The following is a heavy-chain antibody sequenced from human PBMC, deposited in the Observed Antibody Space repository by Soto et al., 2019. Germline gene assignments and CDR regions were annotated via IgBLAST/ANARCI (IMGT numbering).Heavy chain of an antibody. D-gene: IGHD2-21*02. V-gene: IGHV4-34*01. CDR2: INHSASS. CDR1: GGSFTDYY. J-gene: IGHJ4*02. CDR3: ARRLTPSVTAMGY. Sequence: QVQLRQWGAGLLKPSETLVLTCAVSGGSFTDYYWGWIRQSPGKGLEWIGEINHSASSTYNPSLASRVTILVDTSKKQFSLRLTSVTAADTAMYYCARRLTPSVTAMGYWGQGTLVTVSS.